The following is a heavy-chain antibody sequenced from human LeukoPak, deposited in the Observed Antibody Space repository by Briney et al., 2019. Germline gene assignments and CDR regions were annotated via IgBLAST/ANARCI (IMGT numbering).Heavy chain of an antibody. CDR3: AGSREGSYRQTDDY. Sequence: PGGSLRLSCAASGFTFSSYAMSWVRQAPGKGLEWVSAITDSGGSTYYADSVKGRFTISRDNSKNTLYLQMNSLRAEDTAVYYCAGSREGSYRQTDDYWGQGTLVTVSS. V-gene: IGHV3-23*01. CDR1: GFTFSSYA. CDR2: ITDSGGST. D-gene: IGHD3-16*02. J-gene: IGHJ4*02.